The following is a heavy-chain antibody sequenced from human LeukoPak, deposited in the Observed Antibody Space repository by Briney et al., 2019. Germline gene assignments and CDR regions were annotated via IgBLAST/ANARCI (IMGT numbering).Heavy chain of an antibody. CDR1: GGSFSGYY. CDR2: INHSGST. D-gene: IGHD6-13*01. CDR3: ARSVGGAAAASSLDY. Sequence: SETLSLTRAVYGGSFSGYYWSWIRQPPGKGLEWIGEINHSGSTNYNPSLKSRVTISVDTSKNQFSLKLSSVTAADTAVYYCARSVGGAAAASSLDYRGQGTLVTVSS. J-gene: IGHJ4*02. V-gene: IGHV4-34*01.